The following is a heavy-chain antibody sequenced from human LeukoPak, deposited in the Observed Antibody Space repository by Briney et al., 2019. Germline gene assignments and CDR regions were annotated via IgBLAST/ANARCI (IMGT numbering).Heavy chain of an antibody. CDR3: ARSIIGARSKFDY. CDR1: GGSISSYY. CDR2: VYYSGST. Sequence: SETLSLTCTVSGGSISSYYWSWIRQPPGKGLEWIGYVYYSGSTNYNPSLKSRVTISVDTSKNHFSLKLSSVTAADTAVYSCARSIIGARSKFDYWGQGTLVTVSS. D-gene: IGHD1-20*01. V-gene: IGHV4-59*08. J-gene: IGHJ4*02.